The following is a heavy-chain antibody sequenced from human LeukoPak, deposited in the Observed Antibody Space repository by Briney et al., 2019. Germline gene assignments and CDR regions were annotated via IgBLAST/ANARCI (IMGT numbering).Heavy chain of an antibody. CDR3: ARAPGGSSWDSTFDY. CDR1: GFTFSSYA. CDR2: ISSNGGST. D-gene: IGHD6-13*01. Sequence: PGGSLRLSCAASGFTFSSYAMHWVRQAPGKGLEYVSAISSNGGSTYYANSVKGRFTISRDNSKNTLYLQMGSLRAEDMAVYYCARAPGGSSWDSTFDYWGQGTLVTVSS. J-gene: IGHJ4*02. V-gene: IGHV3-64*01.